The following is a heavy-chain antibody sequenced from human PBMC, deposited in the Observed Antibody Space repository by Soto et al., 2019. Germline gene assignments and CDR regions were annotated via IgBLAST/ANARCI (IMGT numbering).Heavy chain of an antibody. CDR1: GGSNNSTSYY. D-gene: IGHD5-12*01. CDR2: IDYSGSA. V-gene: IGHV4-39*01. CDR3: ARHGDPSWWLRPFDY. J-gene: IGHJ4*02. Sequence: QLQLQESGPGLVKPSETLSLSCSVSGGSNNSTSYYWGWIRQPPGKGLEWIGSIDYSGSADYNPSLRSRVTISVDMPKKQFSLKLTSVSAADTAVYYCARHGDPSWWLRPFDYWGQGTLVTVSS.